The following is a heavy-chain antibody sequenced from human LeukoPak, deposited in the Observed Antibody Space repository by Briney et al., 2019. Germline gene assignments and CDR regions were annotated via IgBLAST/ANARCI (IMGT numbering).Heavy chain of an antibody. V-gene: IGHV1-18*01. Sequence: VSVKVSCKASGYTFTNYGLRWARQAPGQGLEWMGWISTYNGNTNYAQKFQGRVTMTTDTSTSTGYMEMRSLRSDDTAVYYCARGGVSNSWYRTPDYWGQGTLVTVSS. J-gene: IGHJ4*02. CDR3: ARGGVSNSWYRTPDY. CDR2: ISTYNGNT. D-gene: IGHD6-13*01. CDR1: GYTFTNYG.